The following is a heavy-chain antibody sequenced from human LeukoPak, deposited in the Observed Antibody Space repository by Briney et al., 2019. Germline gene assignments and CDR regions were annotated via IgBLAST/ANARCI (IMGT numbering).Heavy chain of an antibody. D-gene: IGHD5-24*01. CDR3: ARGYGYNYGTDY. CDR1: GGTFSSYA. Sequence: SVKVSCKASGGTFSSYAISWVRQAPGQGPEWMGGIIPIFGTANYAQKFQGRVTITADESTSTAYMELSSLRSEDTAVYYCARGYGYNYGTDYWGQGTLVTVSS. J-gene: IGHJ4*02. CDR2: IIPIFGTA. V-gene: IGHV1-69*13.